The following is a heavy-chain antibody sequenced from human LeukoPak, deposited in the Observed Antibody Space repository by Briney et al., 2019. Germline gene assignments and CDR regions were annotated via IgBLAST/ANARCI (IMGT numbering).Heavy chain of an antibody. D-gene: IGHD6-13*01. CDR3: ARLGNIYSSSWLPFDY. J-gene: IGHJ4*02. V-gene: IGHV4-4*07. CDR1: GGSISNFY. Sequence: SETLSLTCTVSGGSISNFYWSWIRQPAGKGLEWIGRIYTSGSTNYNPSPKSRVTMSVDTSKNQFSLKLSSVTAADTAVYYCARLGNIYSSSWLPFDYWGQGTLVTVSS. CDR2: IYTSGST.